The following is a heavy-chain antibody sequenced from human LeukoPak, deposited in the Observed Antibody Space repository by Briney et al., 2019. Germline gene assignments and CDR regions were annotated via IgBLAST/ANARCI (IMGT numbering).Heavy chain of an antibody. Sequence: PSETLSLTCAVYGGSFSGYYWSWIRQPPGKGLEWIGEINHSGSTNYNPSLKSRVTISVDTSKNQFSLKLSSVTAADTAVYYCARGENYYDSSATWGGYFDYWGQGTLVTVSS. J-gene: IGHJ4*02. CDR3: ARGENYYDSSATWGGYFDY. CDR2: INHSGST. D-gene: IGHD3-22*01. V-gene: IGHV4-34*01. CDR1: GGSFSGYY.